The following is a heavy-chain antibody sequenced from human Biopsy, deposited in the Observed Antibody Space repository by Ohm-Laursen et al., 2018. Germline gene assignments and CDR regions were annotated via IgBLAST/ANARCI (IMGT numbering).Heavy chain of an antibody. CDR3: ARGPHSGSHSCFDY. Sequence: VASVKVSCKASGGTFINYAISWVRQAPGQGLEWMGGIIPMFGTANYAQKFQGRVTISADESTSTSYMELSSLTTEDTAIYYCARGPHSGSHSCFDYWGRGTLVTVSS. V-gene: IGHV1-69*13. CDR1: GGTFINYA. D-gene: IGHD1-26*01. CDR2: IIPMFGTA. J-gene: IGHJ4*02.